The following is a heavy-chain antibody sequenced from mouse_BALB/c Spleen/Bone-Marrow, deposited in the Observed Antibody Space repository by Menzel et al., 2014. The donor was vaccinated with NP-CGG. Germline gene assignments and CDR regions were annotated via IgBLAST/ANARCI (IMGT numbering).Heavy chain of an antibody. Sequence: EVKLMESGAELVKPGASVKLSCTASGFNIKDTYMHWVKQRPEQGLEWIGRIDPANDNTQYDPKFQDKATITADTSSNTAYLQLSSLTSEDTAVHSCTPLTGTLEYWGQGTTLPVPS. D-gene: IGHD4-1*01. J-gene: IGHJ2*01. V-gene: IGHV14-3*02. CDR1: GFNIKDTY. CDR3: TPLTGTLEY. CDR2: IDPANDNT.